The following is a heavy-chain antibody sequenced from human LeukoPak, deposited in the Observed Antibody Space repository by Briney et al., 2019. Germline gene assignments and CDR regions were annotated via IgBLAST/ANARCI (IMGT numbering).Heavy chain of an antibody. CDR1: GGSISSGSYY. J-gene: IGHJ6*03. Sequence: PSETLSLTCTVSGGSISSGSYYRSWIRQPAGKGLEWIGRIYTSGSTNYNPSLKSRVTISADTSKNQFSLKLSSVTAADTAVYYCAKGSYYCSNNCPQYYYYMDVWGKGTTVIVFS. CDR3: AKGSYYCSNNCPQYYYYMDV. V-gene: IGHV4-61*02. D-gene: IGHD2-2*01. CDR2: IYTSGST.